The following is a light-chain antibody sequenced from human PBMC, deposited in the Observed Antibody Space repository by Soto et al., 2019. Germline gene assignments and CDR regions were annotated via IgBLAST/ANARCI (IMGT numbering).Light chain of an antibody. CDR1: QSVSSSS. CDR2: EAS. CDR3: QQRSSIT. J-gene: IGKJ5*01. Sequence: EIVLTPSPGTLSLSPGAGATLSGRASQSVSSSSLAWYQPNPGQAPRLLIYEASSRATGIPDRFSGSGSGTDFILTISSLEPEDFAVDYCQQRSSITGGQGTRLEIK. V-gene: IGKV3D-20*02.